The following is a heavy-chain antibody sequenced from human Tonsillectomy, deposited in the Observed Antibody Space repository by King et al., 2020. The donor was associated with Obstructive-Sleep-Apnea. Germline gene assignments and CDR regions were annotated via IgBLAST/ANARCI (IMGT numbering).Heavy chain of an antibody. V-gene: IGHV1-69*01. J-gene: IGHJ4*02. CDR3: ARAPSEMATIFLVPFDY. Sequence: VQLVESGAEVKKPGSSVKVSCEASGGTFSSYAISWVRQAPGQGLEWMGGIIPIFGTANYAQKFQGRVTITADESTSTAYMELSSLRSEDTAVYYCARAPSEMATIFLVPFDYWGQGTLVTVSS. CDR2: IIPIFGTA. D-gene: IGHD5-24*01. CDR1: GGTFSSYA.